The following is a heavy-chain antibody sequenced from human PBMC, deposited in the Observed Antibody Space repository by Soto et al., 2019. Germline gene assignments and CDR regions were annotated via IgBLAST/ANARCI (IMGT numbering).Heavy chain of an antibody. CDR1: GYTFTSYA. Sequence: QVQLVQSGAEEKKPGASVKVSCKASGYTFTSYAMHWVRQAPGQRLEGKGWINAGNGNTKYSQKFQGRVTSNRDTSASTAYMELSSLRSEDTAVYYCARGPGTGMDVWGQGTTVTVSS. CDR2: INAGNGNT. V-gene: IGHV1-3*05. CDR3: ARGPGTGMDV. J-gene: IGHJ6*02. D-gene: IGHD1-1*01.